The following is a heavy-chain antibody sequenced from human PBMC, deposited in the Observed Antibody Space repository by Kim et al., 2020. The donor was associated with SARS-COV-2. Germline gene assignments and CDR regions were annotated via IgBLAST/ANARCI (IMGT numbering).Heavy chain of an antibody. D-gene: IGHD4-4*01. CDR3: ASPMTTLYYYYYYGMDV. CDR2: INPSGGST. V-gene: IGHV1-46*01. Sequence: ASVKVSCKASGYTFTSYYMHWVRQAPGQGLEWMGIINPSGGSTSYAQKFQGRVTMTRDTSTSTVYMELSSLRSEDTAVYYCASPMTTLYYYYYYGMDVWGQGTTVTVSS. J-gene: IGHJ6*02. CDR1: GYTFTSYY.